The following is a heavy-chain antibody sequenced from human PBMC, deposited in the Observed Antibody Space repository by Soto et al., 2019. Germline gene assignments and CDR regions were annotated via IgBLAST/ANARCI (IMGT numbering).Heavy chain of an antibody. V-gene: IGHV3-23*01. CDR2: ISGTGGTT. J-gene: IGHJ4*01. D-gene: IGHD5-12*01. CDR3: AKYPEYRAYDGSYSDY. Sequence: GGSLRLSCAASGFTFRTYAMSWVRQAPGKGLECVSVISGTGGTTYYADSVKGRFTISRDNSKSTLYLQMYSLRNEDTAVYYCAKYPEYRAYDGSYSDYWGQGTLVNVSS. CDR1: GFTFRTYA.